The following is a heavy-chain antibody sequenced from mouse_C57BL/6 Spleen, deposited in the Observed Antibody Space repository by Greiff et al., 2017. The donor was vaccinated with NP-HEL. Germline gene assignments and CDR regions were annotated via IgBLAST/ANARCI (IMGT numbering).Heavy chain of an antibody. D-gene: IGHD1-1*01. J-gene: IGHJ4*01. CDR3: ARRRGGGYYGSNYAMEY. Sequence: QVQLQQSGAELVRPGASVTLSCKASGYTFTDYEMHWVKQTPVHGLEWIGAIDPETGGTAYNQKFKGKATLTVDTSSSTAYMQLSSLQSEDTAVYFCARRRGGGYYGSNYAMEYWGQEPQSPSPQ. CDR1: GYTFTDYE. CDR2: IDPETGGT. V-gene: IGHV1-15*01.